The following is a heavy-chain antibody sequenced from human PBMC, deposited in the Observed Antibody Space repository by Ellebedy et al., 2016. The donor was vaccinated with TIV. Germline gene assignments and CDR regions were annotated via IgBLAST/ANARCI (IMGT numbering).Heavy chain of an antibody. V-gene: IGHV3-48*04. CDR2: ISSSSSTI. Sequence: GGSLRLXXAASGFTFSSYSMNWVRQAPGKGLEWVSYISSSSSTIYYADSVKGRFTISRDSAKNSLYLQMNSLRAEDTAVYYCARDRYGSGPGAYWGQGTLVTVSS. CDR1: GFTFSSYS. J-gene: IGHJ4*02. D-gene: IGHD3-10*01. CDR3: ARDRYGSGPGAY.